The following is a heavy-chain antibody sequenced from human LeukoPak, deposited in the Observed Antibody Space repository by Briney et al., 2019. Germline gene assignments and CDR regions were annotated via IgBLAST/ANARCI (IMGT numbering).Heavy chain of an antibody. D-gene: IGHD3-9*01. V-gene: IGHV1-2*02. Sequence: ASVKVSCKASGYSFTGYYMHWVRQAPGQGLEWMGWINPNSGGTNYAQKFQGRVTMTRDTSISTAYMELSRLRSDDTAVYYCATALLYFDWYTNYWGQGTLVTVSS. CDR1: GYSFTGYY. J-gene: IGHJ4*02. CDR2: INPNSGGT. CDR3: ATALLYFDWYTNY.